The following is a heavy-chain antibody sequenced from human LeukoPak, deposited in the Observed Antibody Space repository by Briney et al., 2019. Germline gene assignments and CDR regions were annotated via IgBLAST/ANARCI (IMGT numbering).Heavy chain of an antibody. J-gene: IGHJ1*01. V-gene: IGHV3-21*01. CDR2: ISSSSSYI. D-gene: IGHD3-22*01. CDR3: ARDGYDSSGYGYFQH. Sequence: GGSLRLSCAASGFTFSSYSMNWVRQAPGKGLEWVSSISSSSSYIYYADSVKGRFTISRDNAKNSLYLQMNSLRAEDTAVYYCARDGYDSSGYGYFQHWGQGTLVTVSS. CDR1: GFTFSSYS.